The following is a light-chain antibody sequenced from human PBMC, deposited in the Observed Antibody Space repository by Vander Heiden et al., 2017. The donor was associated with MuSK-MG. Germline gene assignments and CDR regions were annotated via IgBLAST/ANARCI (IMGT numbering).Light chain of an antibody. CDR3: QQYDDVPFI. J-gene: IGKJ5*01. CDR2: SAS. V-gene: IGKV1-NL1*01. CDR1: QGISNS. Sequence: DIQVTQSPSSLSASVGDTVTITCRASQGISNSLAWYQHKPGQVPNLLVYSASRLESGVPSRFSGSGSGTDYSLTISGLQPEDFATYYCQQYDDVPFIFGQGTRLDIK.